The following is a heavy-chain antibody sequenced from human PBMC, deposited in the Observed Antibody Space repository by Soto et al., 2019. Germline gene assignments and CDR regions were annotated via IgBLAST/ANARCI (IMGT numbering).Heavy chain of an antibody. CDR2: INPSGGST. Sequence: SVKVSCKASGYTFTSYYMHWVRRAPVQGLEWTGIINPSGGSTSYAQKFQGRVTMTRDTSTSTVYMELSSLRSEDTAVYYCARDTASDYWGQGTLVTVSS. D-gene: IGHD5-18*01. J-gene: IGHJ4*02. CDR1: GYTFTSYY. CDR3: ARDTASDY. V-gene: IGHV1-46*01.